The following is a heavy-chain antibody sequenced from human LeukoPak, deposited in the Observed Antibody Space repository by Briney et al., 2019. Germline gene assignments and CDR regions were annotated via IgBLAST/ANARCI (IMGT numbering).Heavy chain of an antibody. V-gene: IGHV3-7*01. CDR2: IKQDGSEK. CDR1: GFTFSTYW. CDR3: ARQTGVVIIEGPLDY. Sequence: GGSLRLSCAASGFTFSTYWMSWVRQAPGKGLELVANIKQDGSEKYYVDSVKGRFTISRDNAKNSLYLQMNSLRAEDTAVYYCARQTGVVIIEGPLDYWGQGTLVTVSS. D-gene: IGHD3-3*01. J-gene: IGHJ4*02.